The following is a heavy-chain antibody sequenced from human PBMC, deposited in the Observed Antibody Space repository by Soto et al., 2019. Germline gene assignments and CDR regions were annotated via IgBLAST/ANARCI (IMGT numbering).Heavy chain of an antibody. CDR1: GYTFTSYG. Sequence: ASVKVSCKASGYTFTSYGISWVRQAPGQGLEWMGWISAYNGNTNYAQKFQGRVTMTTGTSTSTAYMELRSLRSDDTAVYYCARVKSVVVVVANEFDYWGQGTLVTVSS. V-gene: IGHV1-18*01. CDR2: ISAYNGNT. J-gene: IGHJ4*02. CDR3: ARVKSVVVVVANEFDY. D-gene: IGHD2-15*01.